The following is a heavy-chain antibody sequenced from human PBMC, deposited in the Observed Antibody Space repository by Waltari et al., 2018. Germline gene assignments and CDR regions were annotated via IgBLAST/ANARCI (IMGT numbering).Heavy chain of an antibody. CDR3: ARRSCNGECYAPYIY. J-gene: IGHJ4*02. CDR1: GYTFTDYH. Sequence: QVQLVQSGAEVTKPGASVKVSCKPSGYTFTDYHKPWVRQAPGQGLEWMGWINPKSGATYYAQTFQGWVTMTRDTSTSTVFMELSSLKSDDTAVFYCARRSCNGECYAPYIYWGQGTLVTVSS. D-gene: IGHD2-8*01. CDR2: INPKSGAT. V-gene: IGHV1-2*04.